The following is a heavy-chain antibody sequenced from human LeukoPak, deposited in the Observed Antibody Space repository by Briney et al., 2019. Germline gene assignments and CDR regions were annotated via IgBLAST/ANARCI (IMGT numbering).Heavy chain of an antibody. J-gene: IGHJ5*02. V-gene: IGHV3-30*03. Sequence: GGSLRLSCAASGFTFSSYGMHWVRQAPGKGLEWVAVISYDGSNKYYADSVKGRFTISRDNSKNTLYLQMNSLRAEDTAVYYCAGSITMVRGVPFDPWGQGTLVTVSS. CDR1: GFTFSSYG. D-gene: IGHD3-10*01. CDR3: AGSITMVRGVPFDP. CDR2: ISYDGSNK.